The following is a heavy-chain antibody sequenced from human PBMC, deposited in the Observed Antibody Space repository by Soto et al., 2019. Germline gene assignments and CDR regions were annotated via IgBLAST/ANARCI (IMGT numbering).Heavy chain of an antibody. CDR3: TTGEGWELLFPTCEIGDY. CDR1: GFAFSNAW. V-gene: IGHV3-15*01. Sequence: GGSLRLSCAASGFAFSNAWMSWVRQAPGNGLEWVGRIKSKSDGGTTDYAAPVKRRFTISRDDSKNTLYLQMNSLKTEDTAVYSCTTGEGWELLFPTCEIGDYWGQGTLVTFSS. D-gene: IGHD1-26*01. J-gene: IGHJ4*02. CDR2: IKSKSDGGTT.